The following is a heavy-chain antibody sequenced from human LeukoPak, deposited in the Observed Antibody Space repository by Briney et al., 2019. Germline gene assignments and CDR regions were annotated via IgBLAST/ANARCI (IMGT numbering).Heavy chain of an antibody. CDR1: GFTFSDYY. D-gene: IGHD3-10*01. CDR2: ISSSSSYT. V-gene: IGHV3-11*06. J-gene: IGHJ6*04. Sequence: GGSLRLSRAASGFTFSDYYMSWIRQAPGKGLEWVSYISSSSSYTNYADSVKGRFTISRDNAKNSLYLQMNSLRAEDTAVYYCARYGADVLLWFGESGYGMDVWGEGTTVTVSS. CDR3: ARYGADVLLWFGESGYGMDV.